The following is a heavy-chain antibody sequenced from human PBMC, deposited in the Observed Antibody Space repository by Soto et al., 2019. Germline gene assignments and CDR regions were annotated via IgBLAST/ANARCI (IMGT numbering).Heavy chain of an antibody. CDR1: GFTFGSYG. CDR3: AQVPRYTVTPPDDY. Sequence: QVQLVESGGGVVQPGRSLRLSCVASGFTFGSYGMHWVRQAPGEGLEWVAVISYDGTNKYYADSVKGRFTISRDNSKNTLWPQMNSLRAEDTAVYYCAQVPRYTVTPPDDYWGQGTLVTVSS. D-gene: IGHD4-17*01. CDR2: ISYDGTNK. V-gene: IGHV3-30*18. J-gene: IGHJ4*02.